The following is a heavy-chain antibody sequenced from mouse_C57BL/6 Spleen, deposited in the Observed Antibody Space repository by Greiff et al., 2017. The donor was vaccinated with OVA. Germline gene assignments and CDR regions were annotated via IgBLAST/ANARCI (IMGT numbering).Heavy chain of an antibody. CDR3: TRAYYSNSYYAMDY. CDR2: ISSGGDYI. D-gene: IGHD2-5*01. Sequence: EVKVEESGEGLVKPGGSLKLSCAASGFTFSSYAMSWVRQTPEKRLEWVAYISSGGDYIYYADTVKGRFTISRDNARNTLYLQMSSLKSEDTAMYYCTRAYYSNSYYAMDYWGQGTSVTVSS. J-gene: IGHJ4*01. CDR1: GFTFSSYA. V-gene: IGHV5-9-1*02.